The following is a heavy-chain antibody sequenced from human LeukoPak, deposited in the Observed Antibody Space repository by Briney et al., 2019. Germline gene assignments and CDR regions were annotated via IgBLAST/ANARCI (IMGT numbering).Heavy chain of an antibody. CDR2: VYYSGST. Sequence: SETLSLTCTVSSGSISTYYWNWIRQPPGKGLEWIGSVYYSGSTNYDPSLKSRVTISVDTSKNRFSLKLSSVTAADTAVYYCARQWSIPGIAAAGMDSFFDYWGQGTLVTVSS. CDR1: SGSISTYY. CDR3: ARQWSIPGIAAAGMDSFFDY. J-gene: IGHJ4*02. D-gene: IGHD6-13*01. V-gene: IGHV4-59*08.